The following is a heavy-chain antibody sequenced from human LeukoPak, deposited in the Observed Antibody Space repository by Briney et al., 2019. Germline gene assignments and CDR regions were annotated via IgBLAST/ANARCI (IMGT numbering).Heavy chain of an antibody. V-gene: IGHV3-20*04. CDR2: INWNGGST. CDR3: ARSGGYSSSWAHFDY. Sequence: GGSLRLSCAASGFTFDDYGMSWVRQAPGKGLEWVSGINWNGGSTGYADSVKGRFTISRDNAKNSLYLQMNSLRAEDTALYYCARSGGYSSSWAHFDYWGQGTLVTVSS. J-gene: IGHJ4*02. D-gene: IGHD6-13*01. CDR1: GFTFDDYG.